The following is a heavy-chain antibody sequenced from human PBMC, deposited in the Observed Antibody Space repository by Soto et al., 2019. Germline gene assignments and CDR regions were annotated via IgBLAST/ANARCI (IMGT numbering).Heavy chain of an antibody. CDR3: AAGDSSDTGDH. J-gene: IGHJ4*02. Sequence: ASVKVSCKASGDTLSHYGVSWVRQVPGKGLEWMGGTTAILGTRDYAQKFQGRMTITSDESTTTSYMELNSLTSDDTAVYYCAAGDSSDTGDHWDQGTLVTVS. D-gene: IGHD5-18*01. CDR1: GDTLSHYG. CDR2: TTAILGTR. V-gene: IGHV1-69*13.